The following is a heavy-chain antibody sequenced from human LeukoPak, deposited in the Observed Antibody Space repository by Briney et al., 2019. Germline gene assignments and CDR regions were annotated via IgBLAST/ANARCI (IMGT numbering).Heavy chain of an antibody. CDR3: ARGYMIDY. J-gene: IGHJ4*02. Sequence: SETLSLTCTVSGGSISSYYWSWIRQPPGKGLEWIGYIYYSGSTNYNPSLKSRVTISADTSKNQFSLKLSSVTAADTAVYYCARGYMIDYWGQGTLVTVSS. D-gene: IGHD5-12*01. CDR1: GGSISSYY. V-gene: IGHV4-59*01. CDR2: IYYSGST.